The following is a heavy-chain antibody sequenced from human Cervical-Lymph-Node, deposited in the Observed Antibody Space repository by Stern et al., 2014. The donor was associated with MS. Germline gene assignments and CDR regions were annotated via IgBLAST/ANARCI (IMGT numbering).Heavy chain of an antibody. Sequence: VQLVESGGGLVQPGGSLRLSCAASGFSFSTNAMHWVRQAPGKGLEFVSAISSNGSITYYANSVKVRFPISRDNSKNTLYLQMGSLRTEDMAVYYCARGGVGAITWGQGTLVTVSS. CDR1: GFSFSTNA. V-gene: IGHV3-64*01. J-gene: IGHJ4*02. CDR3: ARGGVGAIT. D-gene: IGHD1-26*01. CDR2: ISSNGSIT.